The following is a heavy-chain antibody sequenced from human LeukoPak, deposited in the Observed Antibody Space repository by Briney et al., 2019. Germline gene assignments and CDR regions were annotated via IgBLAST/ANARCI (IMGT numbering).Heavy chain of an antibody. J-gene: IGHJ3*02. V-gene: IGHV4-59*01. CDR1: GGSISSYY. CDR2: IYYSGST. CDR3: ARGLGGRVSKRRNAFDI. Sequence: SETLSLTCTVSGGSISSYYWSWIRQPPGKGLEWIGYIYYSGSTNYNPSLKSRVTISVDTSKNQFSLKLSSVTAADTAVYYCARGLGGRVSKRRNAFDIWGQGTMVTVSS. D-gene: IGHD3-3*01.